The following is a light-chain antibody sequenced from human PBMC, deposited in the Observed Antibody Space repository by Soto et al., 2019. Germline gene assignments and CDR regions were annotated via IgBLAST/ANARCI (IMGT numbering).Light chain of an antibody. CDR1: QSVSNN. CDR2: DAS. V-gene: IGKV3-15*01. Sequence: ILMTQSPATLSVSPGERATLSCRASQSVSNNLAWYQQKPGQAPRLLIYDASTRATGIPARFSGSGSGTEFTLTRSGLQPEDFAVYYCQQYNYWPPWTFGQGTKVEIK. CDR3: QQYNYWPPWT. J-gene: IGKJ1*01.